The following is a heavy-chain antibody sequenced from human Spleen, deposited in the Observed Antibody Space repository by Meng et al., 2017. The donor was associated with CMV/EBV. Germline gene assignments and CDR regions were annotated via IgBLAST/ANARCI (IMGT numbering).Heavy chain of an antibody. V-gene: IGHV3-23*01. CDR3: ATAIAMAANY. D-gene: IGHD6-19*01. J-gene: IGHJ4*02. CDR2: INSSGTT. CDR1: GFTFHSYP. Sequence: GESLKISCAASGFTFHSYPMTWVRQAPGKGLEWVSSINSSGTTDYADSVKGRFTISRDKNTLYLQMNTLRAEDTAVYYCATAIAMAANYWGQGTLVTVSS.